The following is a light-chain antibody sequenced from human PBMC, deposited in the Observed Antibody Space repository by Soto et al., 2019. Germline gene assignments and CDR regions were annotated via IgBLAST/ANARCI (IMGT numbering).Light chain of an antibody. CDR2: GAS. CDR3: QQYNNWPPYT. Sequence: EIGMTQSPATLSVSPGDRATVSCRDSQNISSNLAWYQHKPGQAPRLLIYGASTRATGIPDRFSGSGSGAEFTLTISNLQSEDFAVYYCQQYNNWPPYTFGQGTKLEIK. CDR1: QNISSN. V-gene: IGKV3-15*01. J-gene: IGKJ2*01.